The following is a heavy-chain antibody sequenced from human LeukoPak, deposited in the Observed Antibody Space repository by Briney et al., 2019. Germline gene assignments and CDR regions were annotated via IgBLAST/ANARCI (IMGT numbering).Heavy chain of an antibody. J-gene: IGHJ4*02. CDR3: ARVMGDIVVVPAAIDY. D-gene: IGHD2-2*02. Sequence: GASVKVSCKASGYTFTSYGISWVRQAPGQGLEWMGWISAYNGNTNCAQKFQGRVTMTTDTSTSKAYMELRSLRSDDTAVYYCARVMGDIVVVPAAIDYWGQGTLVTVSS. V-gene: IGHV1-18*04. CDR2: ISAYNGNT. CDR1: GYTFTSYG.